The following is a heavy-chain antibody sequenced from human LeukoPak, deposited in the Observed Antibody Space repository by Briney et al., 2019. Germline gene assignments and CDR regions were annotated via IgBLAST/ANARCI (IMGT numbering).Heavy chain of an antibody. CDR3: ARTSYDILTGSALYYYGMDV. CDR2: ISAYNGNT. V-gene: IGHV1-18*01. Sequence: ASVEVSCKASGYTFTSYGISWVRQAPGQGLEWMGWISAYNGNTNYAQKLQGRVTMTTDTSTSTAYMELRSLRSDDTAVYYCARTSYDILTGSALYYYGMDVWGQGTTVTVSS. J-gene: IGHJ6*02. CDR1: GYTFTSYG. D-gene: IGHD3-9*01.